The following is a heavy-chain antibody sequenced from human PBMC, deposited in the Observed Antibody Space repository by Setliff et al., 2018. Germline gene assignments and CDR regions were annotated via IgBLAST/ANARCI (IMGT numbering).Heavy chain of an antibody. J-gene: IGHJ3*02. D-gene: IGHD3-10*01. V-gene: IGHV4-30-4*08. CDR1: GGSISSGDYY. Sequence: SETLSLTCTVSGGSISSGDYYWSWIRQPPGKGLEWIGYIYYSGSTYYNPSLKSRVTISVDTSKNQFSLKLSSVTAADTAVYYCARVEITMVRGVIAADAFDIWGQGSMVTVSS. CDR2: IYYSGST. CDR3: ARVEITMVRGVIAADAFDI.